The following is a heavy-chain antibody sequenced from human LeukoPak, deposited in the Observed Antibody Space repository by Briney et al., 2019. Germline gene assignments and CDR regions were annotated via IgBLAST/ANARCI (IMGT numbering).Heavy chain of an antibody. Sequence: GGSLRLSCAASGFTFSRYWMSWFRQAPGKGLEWVANIKQDGSEKYYVDSVKGRFTISRDNAKNSLYLQMNSLRAEDTAVYYCARVQLWLRALDYWGQGTLVTVSS. CDR2: IKQDGSEK. J-gene: IGHJ4*02. CDR1: GFTFSRYW. D-gene: IGHD5-18*01. CDR3: ARVQLWLRALDY. V-gene: IGHV3-7*01.